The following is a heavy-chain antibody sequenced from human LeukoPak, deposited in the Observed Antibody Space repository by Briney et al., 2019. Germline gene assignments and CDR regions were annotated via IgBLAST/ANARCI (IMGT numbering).Heavy chain of an antibody. D-gene: IGHD6-13*01. CDR2: INHSGST. CDR1: GGSFSGYY. Sequence: SETLSLTCAVYGGSFSGYYWSWIRQPPGKGLEWIGEINHSGSTNYNPSLKSRVTISVDTSKNQFSLKLSSVTAADTAVYYCARGWALSSWFNPRADHFDYWGQGTLVTVSS. J-gene: IGHJ4*02. V-gene: IGHV4-34*01. CDR3: ARGWALSSWFNPRADHFDY.